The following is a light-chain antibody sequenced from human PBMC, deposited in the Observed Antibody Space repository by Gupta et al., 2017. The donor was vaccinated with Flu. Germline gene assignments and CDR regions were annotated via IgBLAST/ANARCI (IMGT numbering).Light chain of an antibody. Sequence: DIQMTQSPSSVSASIGDTVTITCRASQDVSSWLAWYQQRPGKAPKLLIYAASKLQSGVPARFSGSGSGTHFTLTITSLQPEDFATYCCQQNKNFPTFGGGTKVEI. V-gene: IGKV1-12*01. J-gene: IGKJ4*01. CDR3: QQNKNFPT. CDR2: AAS. CDR1: QDVSSW.